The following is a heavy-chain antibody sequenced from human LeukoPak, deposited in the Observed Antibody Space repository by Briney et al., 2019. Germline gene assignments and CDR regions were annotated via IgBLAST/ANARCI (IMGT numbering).Heavy chain of an antibody. V-gene: IGHV3-7*01. CDR3: ARDSKTYYYDSSGYYFDY. CDR1: GFTFSSYW. D-gene: IGHD3-22*01. CDR2: IKQDGSEK. J-gene: IGHJ4*02. Sequence: PGGSLRLSCAASGFTFSSYWMSWVRQAPGKGLEWVANIKQDGSEKYYVDSVKGRFTISRDNAKNSLYLQMNSLRAEDTAVYYCARDSKTYYYDSSGYYFDYRGQGTLVTVSS.